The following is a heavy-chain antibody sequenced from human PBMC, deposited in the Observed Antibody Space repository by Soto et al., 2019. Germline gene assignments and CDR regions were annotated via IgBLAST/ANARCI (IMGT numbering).Heavy chain of an antibody. CDR3: AKSSSRAHYYAMDV. V-gene: IGHV3-23*01. J-gene: IGHJ6*02. Sequence: EVQLLESGGGLVQPGGSLRLSCAASGFTFSSYAMNWVRQAPGKGVEWVAGVSASGGGTSYADSVKGRFTISRDNSKDTLYLQMNSLRAEDTAVYYCAKSSSRAHYYAMDVWGQGTTVTVFS. CDR2: VSASGGGT. D-gene: IGHD2-2*01. CDR1: GFTFSSYA.